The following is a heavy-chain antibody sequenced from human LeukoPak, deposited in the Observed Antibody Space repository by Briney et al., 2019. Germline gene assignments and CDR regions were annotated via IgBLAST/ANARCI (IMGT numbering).Heavy chain of an antibody. J-gene: IGHJ3*02. V-gene: IGHV4-38-2*02. D-gene: IGHD2-15*01. Sequence: SETLSLTCTVSGYSISSGYYWGWIRQPPGKGLEWIGSIYHSGSTYYNPSLKSRVTISVDTSKNQFSLKLSSVTAADTAVYYCARDCGALAATFGDAFDIWGQGTMVTVSS. CDR3: ARDCGALAATFGDAFDI. CDR2: IYHSGST. CDR1: GYSISSGYY.